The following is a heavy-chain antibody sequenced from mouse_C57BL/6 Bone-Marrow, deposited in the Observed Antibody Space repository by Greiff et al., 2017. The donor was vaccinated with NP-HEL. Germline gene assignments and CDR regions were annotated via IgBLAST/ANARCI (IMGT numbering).Heavy chain of an antibody. CDR1: GFTFSDYG. D-gene: IGHD2-3*01. V-gene: IGHV5-17*01. CDR2: ISSVRSTI. Sequence: EVKLVESGGGLVKPGGSLTLSCAASGFTFSDYGMHCVRQAPEKGLEWVAYISSVRSTIYYAETVKGRFPISRDNAKNTLCLQMTSLRSEDTAMYYCAKGKADGYCAFAYWGQGTTLTVSS. CDR3: AKGKADGYCAFAY. J-gene: IGHJ2*01.